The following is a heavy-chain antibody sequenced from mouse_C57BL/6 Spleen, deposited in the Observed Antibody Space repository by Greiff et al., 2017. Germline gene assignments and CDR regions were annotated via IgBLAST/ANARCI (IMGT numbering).Heavy chain of an antibody. J-gene: IGHJ2*01. CDR2: IYPGSGST. Sequence: QVQLKQPGAELVKPGASAKMSCKASGYTFTSYWITWVKQRPGQGLEWIGDIYPGSGSTNYNEKFKSKATLTVDTSSSTAYMQLSSLTSEDSAVYYCAREIYYDYENYFDYWGQGTTLTVSS. D-gene: IGHD2-4*01. CDR3: AREIYYDYENYFDY. CDR1: GYTFTSYW. V-gene: IGHV1-55*01.